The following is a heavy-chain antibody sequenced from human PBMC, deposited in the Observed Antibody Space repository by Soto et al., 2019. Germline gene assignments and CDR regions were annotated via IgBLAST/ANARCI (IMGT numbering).Heavy chain of an antibody. D-gene: IGHD3-16*01. Sequence: VVLLRLCSAAAGCAFVDYGGRWVLQAPGKGLEGVAHISNDGSKKFYADSVKGRFTISRDNSENTVYLQMTSLRPDDTAVFYCARDVAMPTGFGLGYWGQGTLVTLSS. V-gene: IGHV3-30*03. J-gene: IGHJ4*02. CDR3: ARDVAMPTGFGLGY. CDR2: ISNDGSKK. CDR1: GCAFVDYG.